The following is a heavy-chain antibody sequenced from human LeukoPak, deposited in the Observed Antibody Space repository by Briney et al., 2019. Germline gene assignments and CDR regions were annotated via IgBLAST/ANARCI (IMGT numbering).Heavy chain of an antibody. J-gene: IGHJ4*02. CDR1: GFTVSSSY. V-gene: IGHV3-21*01. D-gene: IGHD5-18*01. Sequence: GGSLRLSCTASGFTVSSSYMSWVRQAPGKGLEWVSSLSSSSGYIYYADSVKGRFTISRDNAKNSLYMQMNSLRAEDTAVYYCARVDGYSYGYAFDYWGQGTLVTVSS. CDR2: LSSSSGYI. CDR3: ARVDGYSYGYAFDY.